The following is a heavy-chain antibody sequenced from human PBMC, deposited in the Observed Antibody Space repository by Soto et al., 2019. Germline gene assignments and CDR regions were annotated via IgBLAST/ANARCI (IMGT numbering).Heavy chain of an antibody. V-gene: IGHV4-4*07. J-gene: IGHJ4*02. Sequence: SETLSLTCTVSGGSISSYYWSWIRQPAGRGLEWTGRFYTSGSTNYNPSLKSRVTMSVDTSKNQFSLNLSSVTAADTAVYYCARDTSGYYYLFDYWGQGTLVTVSS. CDR2: FYTSGST. CDR3: ARDTSGYYYLFDY. CDR1: GGSISSYY. D-gene: IGHD3-22*01.